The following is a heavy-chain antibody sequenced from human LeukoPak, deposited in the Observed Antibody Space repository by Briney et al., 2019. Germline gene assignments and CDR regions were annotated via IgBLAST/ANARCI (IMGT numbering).Heavy chain of an antibody. CDR2: ISSGSTYI. D-gene: IGHD2-21*02. V-gene: IGHV3-21*01. CDR1: GFTFSTYS. CDR3: ARDPCGAGCYRFDY. J-gene: IGHJ4*02. Sequence: GGSLRLSCAASGFTFSTYSLNWVRQAPGKGLEWVSSISSGSTYIFYADSVKGRFTISRDNAKNSLYLQMNSPRAEDTAVYYCARDPCGAGCYRFDYWGQGTLVTVSS.